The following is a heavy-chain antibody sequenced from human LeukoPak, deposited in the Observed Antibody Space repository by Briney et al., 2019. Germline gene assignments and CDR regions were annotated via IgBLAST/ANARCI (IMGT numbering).Heavy chain of an antibody. D-gene: IGHD3-9*01. CDR1: GFTFTNAW. CDR3: TTNRRYFDWSCVV. CDR2: IKSKTDAGTT. V-gene: IGHV3-15*01. Sequence: PGGSLRLSCAASGFTFTNAWMSWVRQAPGKGLEWVGRIKSKTDAGTTDYAAPVKGRFTISRDDSKNTLYLQMNSLKSEDTAVYYCTTNRRYFDWSCVVWGQGTLVTVSS. J-gene: IGHJ4*02.